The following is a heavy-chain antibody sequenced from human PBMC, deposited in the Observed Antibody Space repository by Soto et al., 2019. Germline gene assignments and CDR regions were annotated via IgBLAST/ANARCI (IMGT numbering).Heavy chain of an antibody. D-gene: IGHD3-10*01. J-gene: IGHJ4*02. CDR2: INQDGSAR. CDR3: ARNYRTDY. CDR1: AFTFSNSW. V-gene: IGHV3-7*01. Sequence: PGGSLRLSCAASAFTFSNSWMTWVRQAPGKGLEWVANINQDGSARNYVDSVKGRFTISRDNTKNSLYLEMNSLRVDDTAVYYCARNYRTDYWGQGTLVTVSS.